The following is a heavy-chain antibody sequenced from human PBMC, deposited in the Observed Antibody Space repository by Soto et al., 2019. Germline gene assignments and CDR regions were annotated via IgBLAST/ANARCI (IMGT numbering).Heavy chain of an antibody. Sequence: SETLSLTCTVSGGSISSYYWSWIRQPPGKGLEWIGYIYYSGSTNYNPSLKSRVTISVDTSKNQFSLKLSSVTAADTAVYYCARNPYDYIWGSYPNWFDPWGQGTLVTVSS. J-gene: IGHJ5*02. CDR1: GGSISSYY. CDR2: IYYSGST. V-gene: IGHV4-59*08. CDR3: ARNPYDYIWGSYPNWFDP. D-gene: IGHD3-16*02.